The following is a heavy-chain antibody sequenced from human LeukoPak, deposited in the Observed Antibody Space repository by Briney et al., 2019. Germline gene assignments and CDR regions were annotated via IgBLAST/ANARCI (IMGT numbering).Heavy chain of an antibody. CDR2: ISAYNGYT. D-gene: IGHD1-26*01. V-gene: IGHV1-18*01. CDR3: ATESYSGSYLYAFDI. CDR1: GYSFTNYG. Sequence: ASVKVSCKASGYSFTNYGISWVRQAPGQGLEWMGWISAYNGYTHFAQKFQGRVTMTEDTSTDTAYMELSSLRSEDTAVYYCATESYSGSYLYAFDIWGQGTMVTVSS. J-gene: IGHJ3*02.